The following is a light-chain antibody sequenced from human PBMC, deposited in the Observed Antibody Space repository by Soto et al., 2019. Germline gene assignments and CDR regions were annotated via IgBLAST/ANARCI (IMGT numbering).Light chain of an antibody. CDR1: QNINTR. J-gene: IGKJ1*01. V-gene: IGKV3-11*01. Sequence: EIVLTQSPATLSSFPGDRVTLSCRTSQNINTRLAWYQHRPGKAPRLLIYQTSSRAGGIPARFSASGSGTDFTLTVSDVQPEDFALYYCHQRQSWPRTFGQGTKVDIK. CDR3: HQRQSWPRT. CDR2: QTS.